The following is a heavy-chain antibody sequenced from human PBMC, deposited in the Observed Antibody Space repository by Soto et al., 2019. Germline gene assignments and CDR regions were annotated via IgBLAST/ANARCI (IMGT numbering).Heavy chain of an antibody. CDR3: ARDTYYYDSSGYYYPSEI. D-gene: IGHD3-22*01. CDR1: GYTFTSYG. Sequence: QVQLVQSGAEVKKPGASVKVSCKASGYTFTSYGISWVRQAPGQGLEWMGWISAYNGNTNYAQKLQGRVTMTTDTSTSTAYMELRSLISDDTAVYYCARDTYYYDSSGYYYPSEIWGQGTLVTVSS. J-gene: IGHJ4*02. CDR2: ISAYNGNT. V-gene: IGHV1-18*04.